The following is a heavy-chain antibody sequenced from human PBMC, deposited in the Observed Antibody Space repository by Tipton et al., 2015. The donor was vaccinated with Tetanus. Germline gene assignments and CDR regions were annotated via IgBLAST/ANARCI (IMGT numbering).Heavy chain of an antibody. J-gene: IGHJ4*02. D-gene: IGHD5-12*01. V-gene: IGHV4-59*12. CDR2: IYAPGIT. CDR1: GGSISSYY. CDR3: ARVRRGATTDLDY. Sequence: TLSLTCTVSGGSISSYYWSWIRQPPGKGLEWIGYIYAPGITNYNPSLKSRVSMSVDTSKNQFSLRLSSVTAADTAVYYCARVRRGATTDLDYWGQGTLVTVSS.